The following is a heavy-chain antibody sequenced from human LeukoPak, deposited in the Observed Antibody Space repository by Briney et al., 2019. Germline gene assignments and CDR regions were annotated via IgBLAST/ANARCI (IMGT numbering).Heavy chain of an antibody. CDR2: ISAYNGNT. CDR1: GYTFTSYG. Sequence: ASVKVSCKASGYTFTSYGISWVRQAPGQGLEWMGWISAYNGNTNYAQKLQGRVTMTTDTSTSTAYMELRSLRSDDTAVYYCARENQDYDILTGYYTAYYFDYWGQGTLVTVSS. J-gene: IGHJ4*02. CDR3: ARENQDYDILTGYYTAYYFDY. D-gene: IGHD3-9*01. V-gene: IGHV1-18*01.